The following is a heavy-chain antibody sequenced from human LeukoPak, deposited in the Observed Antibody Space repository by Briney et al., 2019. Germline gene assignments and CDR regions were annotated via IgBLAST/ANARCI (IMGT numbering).Heavy chain of an antibody. CDR3: ARDVGTSGWHTFDY. CDR1: GDSVSSINGA. Sequence: SQTLSLTCAISGDSVSSINGAWNWIRQSPSRGLESLGRTYYRSKWYDDYADSVKGRMTISQDTSKNQFSLHVYSVTPEDTAVYYCARDVGTSGWHTFDYWGQGALVTVSS. V-gene: IGHV6-1*01. CDR2: TYYRSKWYD. D-gene: IGHD6-19*01. J-gene: IGHJ4*02.